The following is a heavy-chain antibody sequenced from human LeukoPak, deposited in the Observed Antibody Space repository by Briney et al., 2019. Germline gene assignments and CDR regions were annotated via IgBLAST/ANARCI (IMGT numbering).Heavy chain of an antibody. D-gene: IGHD2-8*02. CDR3: ATYRQVLLPFES. V-gene: IGHV3-7*03. CDR2: IKQDGSEK. Sequence: GGSLRLSCAASGFTFSSYAMSWVRQAPGKGLEWVANIKQDGSEKYYVDSVKARFTISRDNAKNSLFLQMNSLRAEDTAIYYCATYRQVLLPFESWGQGTLVTVSS. CDR1: GFTFSSYA. J-gene: IGHJ4*02.